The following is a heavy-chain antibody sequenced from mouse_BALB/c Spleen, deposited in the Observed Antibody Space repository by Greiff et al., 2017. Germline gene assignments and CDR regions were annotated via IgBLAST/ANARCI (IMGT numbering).Heavy chain of an antibody. CDR2: IYPGDGST. CDR3: ARGDDDGHFAY. Sequence: VQLQQSGPDLVKPGALVKISCKASGYTFTSYDINWVNQRPGQGLEWIGWIYPGDGSTKYNEKFKGRATLTADKSSSTAYMQISSLTSENSAVYFCARGDDDGHFAYGGQGTLVTVSA. CDR1: GYTFTSYD. J-gene: IGHJ3*01. V-gene: IGHV1S56*01. D-gene: IGHD2-4*01.